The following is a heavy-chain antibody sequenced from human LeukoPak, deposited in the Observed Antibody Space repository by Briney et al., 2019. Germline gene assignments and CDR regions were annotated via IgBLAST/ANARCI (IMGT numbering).Heavy chain of an antibody. CDR2: IHYSGST. CDR3: ARVRHDSSADY. V-gene: IGHV4-31*03. J-gene: IGHJ4*02. Sequence: PSETLSLTCTVSGVSISSGGYYWSWIRQHPGKGLEWIGYIHYSGSTYYNPSLKSRVTILVDTSKSQFPLKLSSVTAADTAVYYCARVRHDSSADYWGQGTLVTVSS. CDR1: GVSISSGGYY. D-gene: IGHD3-22*01.